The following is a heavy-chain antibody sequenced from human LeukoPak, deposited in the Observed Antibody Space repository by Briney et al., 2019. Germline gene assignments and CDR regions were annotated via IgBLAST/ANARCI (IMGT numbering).Heavy chain of an antibody. CDR1: GFTFSNYC. V-gene: IGHV3-74*01. CDR3: AKGLNGNWFDP. J-gene: IGHJ5*02. CDR2: ICPGGTIT. Sequence: PGGSLRLSCKASGFTFSNYCMHWVRQTPGKGLIWVSRICPGGTITNYADSVKGRFTISRDNSKNTLDLQMNSLRLDDTAVYYCAKGLNGNWFDPWGQGTLVIVSS.